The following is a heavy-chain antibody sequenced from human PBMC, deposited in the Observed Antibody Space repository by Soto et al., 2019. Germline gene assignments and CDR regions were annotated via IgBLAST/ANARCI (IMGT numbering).Heavy chain of an antibody. V-gene: IGHV4-39*07. CDR3: ARETPTGSSWWYYFDY. CDR1: GGSISSSSYY. CDR2: IYYSGST. J-gene: IGHJ4*02. D-gene: IGHD6-13*01. Sequence: SETLSLTCTVSGGSISSSSYYWGWIRQPPGKGLEWIGSIYYSGSTNYNPSLKSRVTISVDTSKNQFSLKLSSVTAADTAVYYCARETPTGSSWWYYFDYWGQGTLVTVSS.